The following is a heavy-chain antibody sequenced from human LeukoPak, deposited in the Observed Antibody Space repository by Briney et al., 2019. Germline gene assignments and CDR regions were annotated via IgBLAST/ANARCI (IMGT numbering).Heavy chain of an antibody. CDR3: ARDLGYYYGSVDAFDI. V-gene: IGHV4-59*01. D-gene: IGHD3-10*01. J-gene: IGHJ3*02. CDR1: GGSISSYY. CDR2: IYYSGST. Sequence: PSETLSLTCTVSGGSISSYYWSWIRQPPGKGLEWIGYIYYSGSTNYNPSLKSRVTILVDTSKNQFSLKLSSVTAADTAVCYCARDLGYYYGSVDAFDIWGQGTMVTVSS.